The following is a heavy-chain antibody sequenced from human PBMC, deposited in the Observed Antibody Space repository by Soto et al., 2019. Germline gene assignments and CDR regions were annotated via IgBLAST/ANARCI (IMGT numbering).Heavy chain of an antibody. CDR1: GGSISSGDYY. CDR2: IYYSGST. J-gene: IGHJ2*01. CDR3: ARGGSGSYTFPRWYVDL. V-gene: IGHV4-30-4*01. Sequence: QVQLQESGPGLVKPSQTLSLTCTVSGGSISSGDYYWSWIRQPPGKGLEWIGYIYYSGSTYYNPSLKSRVTISVDTSKNQFSLKLSSVTAADTAVYYCARGGSGSYTFPRWYVDLWGRGTLVTVSS. D-gene: IGHD1-26*01.